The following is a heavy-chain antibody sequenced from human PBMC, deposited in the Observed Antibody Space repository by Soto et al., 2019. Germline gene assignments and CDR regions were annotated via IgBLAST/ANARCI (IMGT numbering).Heavy chain of an antibody. CDR2: IYWDDDE. Sequence: QITLKESGPTLVKPTQTLTLTCTFSGFSLTTRGVGVGWIRQPPGKALEWLALIYWDDDEGYSPSLKSRLTIPKDTPKNHVVLKMTNMDPVDTATYYCAHRPRGFSYYFDYWGQGTLVTVSS. CDR1: GFSLTTRGVG. J-gene: IGHJ4*02. CDR3: AHRPRGFSYYFDY. D-gene: IGHD3-10*01. V-gene: IGHV2-5*02.